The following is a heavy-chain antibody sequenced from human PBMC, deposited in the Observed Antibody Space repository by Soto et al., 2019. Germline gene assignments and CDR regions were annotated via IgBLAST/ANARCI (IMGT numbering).Heavy chain of an antibody. Sequence: QVQVVQSGAEVKKPGASVKVSCKASGYSFTDYYMHWIRQAPGQGLEWMGWIAPHRDGTEFAQKFHGRITLNGDTSTSTAYMELKGLTSADTAVYFCARGPYGDNAFDIWGQGTVVTVSS. CDR3: ARGPYGDNAFDI. D-gene: IGHD4-17*01. CDR1: GYSFTDYY. V-gene: IGHV1-2*02. CDR2: IAPHRDGT. J-gene: IGHJ3*02.